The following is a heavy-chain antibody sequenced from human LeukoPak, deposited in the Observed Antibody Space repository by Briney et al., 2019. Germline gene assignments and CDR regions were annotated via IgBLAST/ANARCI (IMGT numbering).Heavy chain of an antibody. Sequence: GASVKVSCMASGGTFSSYAISWVRQAPGQGLEWMGGTIPIFGTANYAQKFQGRVTITADESTSTAYMELSSLRSEDTAVYYCARGGEGVIAAAGTMADYWGQGTLVTVSS. CDR2: TIPIFGTA. V-gene: IGHV1-69*13. CDR1: GGTFSSYA. CDR3: ARGGEGVIAAAGTMADY. J-gene: IGHJ4*02. D-gene: IGHD6-13*01.